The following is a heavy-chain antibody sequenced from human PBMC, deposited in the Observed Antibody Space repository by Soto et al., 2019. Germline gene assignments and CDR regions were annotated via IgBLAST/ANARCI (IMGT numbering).Heavy chain of an antibody. CDR3: ARGTTGVAWKPGHRYYYYMDV. Sequence: SETLSLTCTVSGGSISSYYWSWIRQPPGKGLEWIGYIYYSGSTNYNPSLKSRVTISVDTSKNQFSLKLSSVTAADTAVYYCARGTTGVAWKPGHRYYYYMDVWGKGTTVTVSS. CDR1: GGSISSYY. J-gene: IGHJ6*03. D-gene: IGHD1-1*01. V-gene: IGHV4-59*01. CDR2: IYYSGST.